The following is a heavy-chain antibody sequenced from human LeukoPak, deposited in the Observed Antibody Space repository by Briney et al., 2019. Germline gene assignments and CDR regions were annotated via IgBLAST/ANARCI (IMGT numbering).Heavy chain of an antibody. CDR1: GFTFYDYW. Sequence: GGSLRLSCGASGFTFYDYWRSWVRQAPGQGREWGANINQDGSEKDYLDSAKGRFTISRDNARNSLYLQVNSLRAEDTAVYYCARGGTSGYSSTRHFWGGNYYFDYWGQGSLVTVSS. J-gene: IGHJ4*02. V-gene: IGHV3-7*01. CDR3: ARGGTSGYSSTRHFWGGNYYFDY. D-gene: IGHD2-2*01. CDR2: INQDGSEK.